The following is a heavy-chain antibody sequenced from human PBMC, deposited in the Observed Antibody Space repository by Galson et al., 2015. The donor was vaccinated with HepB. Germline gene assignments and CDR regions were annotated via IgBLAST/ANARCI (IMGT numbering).Heavy chain of an antibody. CDR3: ARADTTVVVWPSYFDY. CDR2: IYVGDSDT. CDR1: GYSFSSYW. Sequence: QSGAEVKKPGESLKISCKGSGYSFSSYWIGWVRQMPGKGLEWMGIIYVGDSDTKYSPAFQGQVTISADESISPAYLQWSSLKASDTAIYYCARADTTVVVWPSYFDYWGQGTLVTVSS. D-gene: IGHD2-2*01. J-gene: IGHJ4*02. V-gene: IGHV5-51*01.